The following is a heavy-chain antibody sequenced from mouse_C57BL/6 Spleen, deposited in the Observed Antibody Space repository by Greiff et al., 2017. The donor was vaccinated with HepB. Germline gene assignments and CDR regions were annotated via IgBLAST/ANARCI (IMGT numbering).Heavy chain of an antibody. CDR1: GYTFTSYG. V-gene: IGHV1-81*01. J-gene: IGHJ1*03. CDR2: IYPRSGNT. D-gene: IGHD2-3*01. Sequence: VKLVESGAELARPGASVKLSCKASGYTFTSYGISWVKQRTGQGLEWIGEIYPRSGNTYYNEKFKGKATLTADKSSSTAYMELRSLTSEDSAVYFCARKIYDGYYVGYFDVWGTGTTVTVSS. CDR3: ARKIYDGYYVGYFDV.